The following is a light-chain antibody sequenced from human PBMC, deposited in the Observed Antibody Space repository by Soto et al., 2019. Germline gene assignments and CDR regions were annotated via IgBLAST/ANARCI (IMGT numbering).Light chain of an antibody. Sequence: DIVVIPSPASLPVSLGERATINCKSSQSVLYSSNNKNYLAWFQEKPGQPPKLLIYWASTRQSGVPDRFSGSGSGTDFTLTISSLQAEDVAVYYCQQYYTTPITFGQGTRLEIK. J-gene: IGKJ5*01. CDR2: WAS. CDR1: QSVLYSSNNKNY. V-gene: IGKV4-1*01. CDR3: QQYYTTPIT.